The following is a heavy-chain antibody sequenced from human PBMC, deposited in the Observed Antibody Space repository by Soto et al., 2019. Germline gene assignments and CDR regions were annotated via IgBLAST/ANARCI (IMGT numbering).Heavy chain of an antibody. Sequence: SGYNFANFWIGWVRRMPGKGLEWMGMIFPGDSDTKNSPSLEGQITMSVDKSDSSAYLQWRSLKASDTAIYYCAAGYSTGLDAFDIWGQGTMVTVSS. D-gene: IGHD2-8*02. V-gene: IGHV5-51*01. CDR2: IFPGDSDT. CDR3: AAGYSTGLDAFDI. J-gene: IGHJ3*02. CDR1: GYNFANFW.